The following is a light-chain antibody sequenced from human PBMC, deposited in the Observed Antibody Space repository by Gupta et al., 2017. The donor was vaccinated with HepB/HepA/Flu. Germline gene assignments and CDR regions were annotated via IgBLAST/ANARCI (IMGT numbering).Light chain of an antibody. Sequence: EIVLTQSPATLSLSPGERVTLSCRASQSVSSNYFCYYQQPPQHPSLLLYYASNRTTAIIASLSSSGCARNFSLTIISILDEDVVAYYYRQHYGCPLWTFGQGTKVEIK. J-gene: IGKJ1*01. CDR2: YAS. V-gene: IGKV3-11*02. CDR3: RQHYGCPLWT. CDR1: QSVSSN.